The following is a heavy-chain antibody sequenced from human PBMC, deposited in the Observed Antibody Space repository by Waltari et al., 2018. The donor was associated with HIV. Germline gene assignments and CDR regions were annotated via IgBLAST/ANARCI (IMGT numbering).Heavy chain of an antibody. J-gene: IGHJ4*02. CDR1: GFHSSSYV. CDR3: VRVATATTGPFDS. D-gene: IGHD1-1*01. CDR2: LSAAGDSA. Sequence: EVQLVESGGGLMPPGGSLKLSCVVSGFHSSSYVMGWVRQSPGQGLVWVSGLSAAGDSASYAESVRGRSSISRDDSDNTLHLLIDRLTPDDTAIYFCVRVATATTGPFDSWGQGTLVTVSS. V-gene: IGHV3-23*04.